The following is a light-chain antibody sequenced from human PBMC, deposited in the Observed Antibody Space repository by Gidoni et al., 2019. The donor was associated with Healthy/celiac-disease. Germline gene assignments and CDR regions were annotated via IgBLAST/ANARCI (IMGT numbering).Light chain of an antibody. CDR2: SNN. Sequence: QSVLTQPTSASGTPGQRVTISCSGSSSNIVSNTVNWYQQLPGTAPKLLLYSNNQRPSRVPDRFSGSKSGTSAALATSGLQSEDEADYYCAAWDDSLNGRYVFGTGTKVTVL. J-gene: IGLJ1*01. CDR1: SSNIVSNT. V-gene: IGLV1-44*01. CDR3: AAWDDSLNGRYV.